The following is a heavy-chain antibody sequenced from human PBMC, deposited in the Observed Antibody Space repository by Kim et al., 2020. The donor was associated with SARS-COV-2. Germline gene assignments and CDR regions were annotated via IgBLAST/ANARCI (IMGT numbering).Heavy chain of an antibody. CDR3: ARVSAEYSSGWYSTPSLYDY. CDR2: INTNTGNP. Sequence: ASVKVSCKASGYTFTSYAMNWVRQAPGQGLEWMGWINTNTGNPTYAQGFTGRFVFSLDTSVSTAYLQISSLKAEDTAVYYCARVSAEYSSGWYSTPSLYDYWGQGTLVTVSS. J-gene: IGHJ4*02. CDR1: GYTFTSYA. V-gene: IGHV7-4-1*02. D-gene: IGHD6-19*01.